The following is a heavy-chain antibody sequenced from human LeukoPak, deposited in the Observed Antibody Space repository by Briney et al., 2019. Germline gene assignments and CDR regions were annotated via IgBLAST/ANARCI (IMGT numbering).Heavy chain of an antibody. CDR2: ISGSGGST. CDR1: GFTFSSYA. J-gene: IGHJ4*02. Sequence: GSLRLSCAASGFTFSSYAMSWVRQAPGKGLEWVSAISGSGGSTYYADSVKGRFTISRDNSKNTLYLQMNSLRAEDTAVYYCARYSSGWYSPFDYWGQGTLVTVSS. CDR3: ARYSSGWYSPFDY. V-gene: IGHV3-23*01. D-gene: IGHD6-13*01.